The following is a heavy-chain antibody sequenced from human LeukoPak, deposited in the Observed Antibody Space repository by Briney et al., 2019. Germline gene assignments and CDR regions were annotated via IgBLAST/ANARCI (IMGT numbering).Heavy chain of an antibody. V-gene: IGHV3-30*18. CDR2: ISYDGSNK. J-gene: IGHJ4*02. CDR3: AKDSNPDY. CDR1: GFTFSSYG. Sequence: GGSLRLSCAASGFTFSSYGMHWVRQAPGKGLEWVAVISYDGSNKYYADSVKGRFTISRDNSKNTLYLQMSSLRAEDTAVYYCAKDSNPDYWGQGTLVTVSS.